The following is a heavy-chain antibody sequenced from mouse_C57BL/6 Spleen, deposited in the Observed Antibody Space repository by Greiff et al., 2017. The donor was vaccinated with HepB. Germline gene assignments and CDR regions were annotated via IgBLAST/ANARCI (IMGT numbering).Heavy chain of an antibody. Sequence: QVQLQQSGPELVKPGASVKISCKASGYAFSSSWMNWVKQRPGKGLEWIGRIYPGDGDTNYNGKFKGKATLTADKSSSTAYMQLSSLTSEDSAVYFCARGYYRSRYYAMDYWGQGTSVTVSS. J-gene: IGHJ4*01. CDR2: IYPGDGDT. D-gene: IGHD1-1*01. CDR3: ARGYYRSRYYAMDY. CDR1: GYAFSSSW. V-gene: IGHV1-82*01.